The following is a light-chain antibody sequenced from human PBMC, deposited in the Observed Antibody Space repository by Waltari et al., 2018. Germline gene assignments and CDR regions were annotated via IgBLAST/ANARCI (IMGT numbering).Light chain of an antibody. CDR1: SSDVADYNY. Sequence: QSALTQPASVSGSPGQSITISCTGTSSDVADYNYVSWYQQHPGKASKLIISDVSRRPSGIPTRFSGSTSVTTPSLTISSLQAEVKADYYCSSYTSSTTLVVFGGGTKLTVL. J-gene: IGLJ3*02. CDR3: SSYTSSTTLVV. V-gene: IGLV2-14*03. CDR2: DVS.